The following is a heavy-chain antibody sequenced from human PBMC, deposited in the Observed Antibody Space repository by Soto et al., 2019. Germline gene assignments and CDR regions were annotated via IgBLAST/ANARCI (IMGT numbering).Heavy chain of an antibody. J-gene: IGHJ4*02. V-gene: IGHV1-46*01. CDR3: ASFSRWANPFDY. CDR1: GYTFTSYY. Sequence: QVQLVQSGAEVKKPGASVKVSCKASGYTFTSYYMHWVRQAPGQGLEWMGIINPSGGSTSYAQKFQGRVTMTRDTSTSTVYMELSSLRSEDTAVYYCASFSRWANPFDYWGQGTLVTVSS. CDR2: INPSGGST. D-gene: IGHD4-17*01.